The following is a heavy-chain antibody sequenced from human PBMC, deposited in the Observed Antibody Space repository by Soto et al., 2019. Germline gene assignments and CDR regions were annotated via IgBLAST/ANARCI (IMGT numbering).Heavy chain of an antibody. V-gene: IGHV3-48*02. CDR3: GGGRGGDY. Sequence: EVQLLESGGGLVQPGGSLRLSCAASGFTFSSYSMNWVRQAPGKGLEWVSYISSSSGAIYYADSVKGRFTISRDNAKNPLYLQMNSLREGDTAVYYCGGGRGGDYWGQGTLVTVSS. CDR1: GFTFSSYS. J-gene: IGHJ4*02. D-gene: IGHD3-16*01. CDR2: ISSSSGAI.